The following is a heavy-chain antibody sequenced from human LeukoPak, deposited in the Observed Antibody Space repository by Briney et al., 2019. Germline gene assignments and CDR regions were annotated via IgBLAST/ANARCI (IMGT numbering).Heavy chain of an antibody. J-gene: IGHJ5*01. CDR2: ISASGGTT. CDR3: AKKVAVGPTGSFDS. CDR1: GLSFSSYS. D-gene: IGHD1-26*01. V-gene: IGHV3-23*01. Sequence: GGSLRLSCAGSGLSFSSYSMSWVRQAPGKGLEWVSVISASGGTTYYADSVKGRFTISRDNSKSTLFLQMNSLRAEDTAVYYCAKKVAVGPTGSFDSWGQGTLVTVSS.